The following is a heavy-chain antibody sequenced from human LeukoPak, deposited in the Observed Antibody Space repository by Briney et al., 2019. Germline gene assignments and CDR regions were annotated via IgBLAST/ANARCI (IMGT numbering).Heavy chain of an antibody. D-gene: IGHD1-1*01. CDR1: GYSFTDYY. J-gene: IGHJ4*02. CDR2: INPKSGGT. V-gene: IGHV1-2*02. CDR3: ARDGRGSGKAFDY. Sequence: ASERFSCKASGYSFTDYYMHWVRQAPGQGLEWVGWINPKSGGTNYAQKFQDRVTMTRDTSITTAYMEMNRLRSDDTAVYYCARDGRGSGKAFDYWGRGNLDPVSS.